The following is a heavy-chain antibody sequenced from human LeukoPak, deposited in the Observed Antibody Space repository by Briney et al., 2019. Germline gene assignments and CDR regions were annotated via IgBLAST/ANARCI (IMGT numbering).Heavy chain of an antibody. CDR1: GGSFSGYY. D-gene: IGHD5-18*01. J-gene: IGHJ5*02. CDR2: INHSGST. Sequence: SETLSLTCAVYGGSFSGYYWSWIRQPPGKGLEWIGEINHSGSTNYNPSLKSRVTISVDTSKNQFSLKLSSVTAADTAVYYCARGLLRGYSYGLRNNWFDPWGQGTLVTVSS. CDR3: ARGLLRGYSYGLRNNWFDP. V-gene: IGHV4-34*01.